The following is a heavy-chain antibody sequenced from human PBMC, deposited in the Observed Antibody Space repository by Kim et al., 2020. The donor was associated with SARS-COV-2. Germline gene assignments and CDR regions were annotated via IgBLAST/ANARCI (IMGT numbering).Heavy chain of an antibody. V-gene: IGHV3-74*01. D-gene: IGHD2-21*02. J-gene: IGHJ4*02. CDR3: ASDPDYGGYSRMDY. CDR1: GITFSSRW. CDR2: IKSDGSSI. Sequence: GGSLRLSCAASGITFSSRWMHWFRQAPGKGLLWVSRIKSDGSSIIYAELVKGRFTISRDNAKNTLYLQMNSLRAEDTAVYYCASDPDYGGYSRMDYWGQGTLVTVSS.